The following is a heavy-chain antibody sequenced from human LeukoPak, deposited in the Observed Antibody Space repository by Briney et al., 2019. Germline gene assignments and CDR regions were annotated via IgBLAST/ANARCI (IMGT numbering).Heavy chain of an antibody. J-gene: IGHJ3*01. D-gene: IGHD5-18*01. V-gene: IGHV3-7*01. Sequence: GGSLRLSCAAPGFTFSTYWMTWVRQAPGKGLEWVANIKQDGSEKYYVDSVKGRFTISRDNAKNSLYLQMNSLRAEDTAVYYCARGRGNSYVWGQGTMVSVSS. CDR1: GFTFSTYW. CDR3: ARGRGNSYV. CDR2: IKQDGSEK.